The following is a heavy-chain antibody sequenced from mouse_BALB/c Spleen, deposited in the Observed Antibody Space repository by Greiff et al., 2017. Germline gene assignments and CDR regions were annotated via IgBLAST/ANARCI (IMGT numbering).Heavy chain of an antibody. CDR2: INPSTGYT. D-gene: IGHD2-4*01. CDR3: ARYDYDVRAWFAD. Sequence: VQLQQSGAELAKPGASVKMSCKASGYTFTSYWMHWVKQRPGQGLEWIGYINPSTGYTEYNQKFKDKATLTADKSSSTAYMQLSSLTSEDSAVYYCARYDYDVRAWFADWGQGTLVTVSA. V-gene: IGHV1-7*01. J-gene: IGHJ3*01. CDR1: GYTFTSYW.